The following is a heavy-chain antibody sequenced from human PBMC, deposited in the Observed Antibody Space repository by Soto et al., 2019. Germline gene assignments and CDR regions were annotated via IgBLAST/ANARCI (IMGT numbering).Heavy chain of an antibody. V-gene: IGHV1-3*01. Sequence: ASVKVSCKASGYTFTSYDMHWVRQAPGQRLEWMGWINAGNGNTKYSQKFQGRVTITRDTSASTAYMELSSLRSEDTAVYYCARDTVGGYTEFDYWGQGNLVTVSS. D-gene: IGHD3-16*01. CDR3: ARDTVGGYTEFDY. CDR1: GYTFTSYD. CDR2: INAGNGNT. J-gene: IGHJ4*02.